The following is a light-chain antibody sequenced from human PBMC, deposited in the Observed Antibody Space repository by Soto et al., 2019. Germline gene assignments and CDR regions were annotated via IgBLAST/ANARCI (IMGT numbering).Light chain of an antibody. Sequence: DIQMTQSPSSVSASVGDRVTISCRASQGISSWLAWYQQKPGKAPSLLIYSASTLYSGVPSRFSGSGSGTDFTLTINSLQPVDFATYYCQQASSFPLTFGPGTKVDIK. CDR3: QQASSFPLT. J-gene: IGKJ3*01. V-gene: IGKV1-12*01. CDR1: QGISSW. CDR2: SAS.